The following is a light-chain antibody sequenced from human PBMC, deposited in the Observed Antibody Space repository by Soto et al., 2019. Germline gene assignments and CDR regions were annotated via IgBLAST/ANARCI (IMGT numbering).Light chain of an antibody. Sequence: QSVLTQPASVSGSPGQSITISCTGTSSDVGGYNYVSWYQQHPGKAPKLMIYEVSNRPSGVSNRFSGSKSGNTASLTTSGLQAEDEADYYCSSYTSSSTPYVFGTGTKVTVL. CDR3: SSYTSSSTPYV. CDR1: SSDVGGYNY. J-gene: IGLJ1*01. V-gene: IGLV2-14*01. CDR2: EVS.